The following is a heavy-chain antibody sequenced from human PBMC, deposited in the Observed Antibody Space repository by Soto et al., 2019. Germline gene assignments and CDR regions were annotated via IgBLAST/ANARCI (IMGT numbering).Heavy chain of an antibody. Sequence: QVQLVQSGAEVKKPGSSVKVSCKASGGTFSSYAISWVRQAPGQGLEWMGGIIPIFGTANYAQKVQGRVTITADESTSTAYMELSSLRSEDTAVYYCAGSGFPGGYYYYGMDVWGQGTTVTVSS. CDR1: GGTFSSYA. J-gene: IGHJ6*02. D-gene: IGHD3-22*01. CDR2: IIPIFGTA. V-gene: IGHV1-69*01. CDR3: AGSGFPGGYYYYGMDV.